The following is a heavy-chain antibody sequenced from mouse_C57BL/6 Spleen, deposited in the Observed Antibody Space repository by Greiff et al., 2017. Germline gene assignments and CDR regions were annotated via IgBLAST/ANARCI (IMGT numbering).Heavy chain of an antibody. Sequence: VQLQQSGPELVKPGASVKIPCKASGYTFTDYNLDWVKQSHGKSLEWIGDINTNNGGIIYNQKFKGRATLTVYKSSCTAYMELRSLSSEDTAVYYCARYGYGSSFAFWGPGTLVTVSA. CDR1: GYTFTDYN. D-gene: IGHD1-1*01. CDR3: ARYGYGSSFAF. CDR2: INTNNGGI. J-gene: IGHJ3*01. V-gene: IGHV1-18*01.